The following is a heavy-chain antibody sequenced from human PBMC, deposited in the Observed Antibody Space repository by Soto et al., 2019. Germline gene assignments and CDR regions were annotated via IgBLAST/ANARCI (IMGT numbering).Heavy chain of an antibody. Sequence: QVQLVQSGAEVKKPGSSVKVSCKASGGTFSSYTISWVRQAPGQGLEWMGRIIPILGIANYAQKFQGRVTTTGDTXTSTAYMELSSLRSEDTAVYYCARAELPGKGNFDYWGQGTLVTVSS. V-gene: IGHV1-69*02. CDR2: IIPILGIA. CDR3: ARAELPGKGNFDY. D-gene: IGHD1-7*01. J-gene: IGHJ4*02. CDR1: GGTFSSYT.